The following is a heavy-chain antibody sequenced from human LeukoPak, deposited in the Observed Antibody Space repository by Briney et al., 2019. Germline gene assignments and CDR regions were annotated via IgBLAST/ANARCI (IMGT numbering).Heavy chain of an antibody. D-gene: IGHD3-10*01. Sequence: PGGSLRLSCAASGFTFSDYYMNWIRQAPGKGLEWVSYMSNSGSTIYYADFAKGRFTISRDNAKNSLYLQMNSLGAEDTAVYYCARGKTATGTGSAYWGQGTLVTVSS. CDR1: GFTFSDYY. CDR3: ARGKTATGTGSAY. CDR2: MSNSGSTI. J-gene: IGHJ4*02. V-gene: IGHV3-11*01.